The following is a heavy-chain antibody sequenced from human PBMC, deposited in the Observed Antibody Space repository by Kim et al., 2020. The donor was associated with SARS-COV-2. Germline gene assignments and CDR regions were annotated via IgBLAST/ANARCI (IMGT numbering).Heavy chain of an antibody. Sequence: ASVKVSCKASGYSFTSYYMHWVRQAPGQGLEWMGFSTPSGGSTSDAQKLQGRITVTSDTPTSTVYMELSSLTSEDTAIYYCVRGGYSSTGADAFDVWGQGTMVTVSS. D-gene: IGHD5-12*01. CDR3: VRGGYSSTGADAFDV. V-gene: IGHV1-46*04. CDR2: STPSGGST. J-gene: IGHJ3*01. CDR1: GYSFTSYY.